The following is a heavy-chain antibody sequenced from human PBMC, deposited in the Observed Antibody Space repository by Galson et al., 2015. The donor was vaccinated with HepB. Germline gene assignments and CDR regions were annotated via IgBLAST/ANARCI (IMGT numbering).Heavy chain of an antibody. J-gene: IGHJ4*02. V-gene: IGHV1-46*01. CDR2: INPSGGST. D-gene: IGHD3-22*01. Sequence: SVKVSCKAPRDLFNTSYYMHWVRQAPGQGLEWMGIINPSGGSTSYAQKFQGRVTMTRDTSTSTVYMELSSLRSEDTAVYYCARGPIKNSSGYPFDYWGQGTLVTVSS. CDR3: ARGPIKNSSGYPFDY. CDR1: RDLFNTSYY.